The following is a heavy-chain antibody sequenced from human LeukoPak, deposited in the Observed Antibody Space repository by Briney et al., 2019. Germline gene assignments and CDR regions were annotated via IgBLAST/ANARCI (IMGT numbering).Heavy chain of an antibody. CDR2: ISAYNGNT. CDR3: ARVPQIVGATNRWFDP. CDR1: GYTFTSYG. Sequence: ASVKVSCKASGYTFTSYGISWVRQAPGQGLEWMGWISAYNGNTNYAQKLQGRVTMTTDTSTSTAYMELSSLRSEDTAVYYCARVPQIVGATNRWFDPWGQGTLVTVSS. J-gene: IGHJ5*02. V-gene: IGHV1-18*01. D-gene: IGHD1-26*01.